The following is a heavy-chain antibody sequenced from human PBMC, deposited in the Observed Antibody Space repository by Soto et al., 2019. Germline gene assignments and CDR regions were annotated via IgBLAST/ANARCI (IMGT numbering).Heavy chain of an antibody. D-gene: IGHD2-2*01. Sequence: PGGSLRLSCVGSGFTFSSHWMTWVRQAPGKGLEWVANIRQDGSEINYVDSVKGRFTISRDNTKNSLYLQMNSLRAEDTAIYYCAREVVVSRGASYFGYWGPGTLVTVS. CDR3: AREVVVSRGASYFGY. J-gene: IGHJ4*02. CDR2: IRQDGSEI. V-gene: IGHV3-7*04. CDR1: GFTFSSHW.